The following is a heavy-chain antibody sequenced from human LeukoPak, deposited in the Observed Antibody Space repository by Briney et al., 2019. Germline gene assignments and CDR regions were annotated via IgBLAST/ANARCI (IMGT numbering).Heavy chain of an antibody. J-gene: IGHJ4*02. Sequence: GGSLRLSCVVSGFTFNSHGMNWVRQAPGKGLEWVSGISGSGGGTYYADSVKGRFTISRDNSKNTLYLQMNSLRADDTAVYFCAKDWFYASSGHYSPFDYWGQGTLVTVSS. D-gene: IGHD3-22*01. CDR1: GFTFNSHG. CDR3: AKDWFYASSGHYSPFDY. V-gene: IGHV3-23*01. CDR2: ISGSGGGT.